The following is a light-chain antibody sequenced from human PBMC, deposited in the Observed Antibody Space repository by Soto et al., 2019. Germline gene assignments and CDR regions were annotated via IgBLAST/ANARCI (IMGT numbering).Light chain of an antibody. J-gene: IGKJ5*01. Sequence: IVLPQSPGTLSLSPGERATLSCRASQSVSNNYLAWYQQKPGQAPRLLIYGASNRATGIPDRFSGSGSGTDFILTISSLQPEDFATYYCQQSYSTPRDFGQGTRLEIK. V-gene: IGKV3-20*01. CDR3: QQSYSTPRD. CDR1: QSVSNNY. CDR2: GAS.